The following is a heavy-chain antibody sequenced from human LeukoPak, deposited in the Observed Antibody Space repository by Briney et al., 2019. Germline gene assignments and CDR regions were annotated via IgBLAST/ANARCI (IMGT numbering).Heavy chain of an antibody. D-gene: IGHD2-2*01. Sequence: ASVKVSCKASGYTFTGYYMHWVRQAPGQGLEWMGRINPNSGGTNYAQKFRGRVTMTRDTSISTAYMELSRLRSDDTAVYYCARGVVVPAAIDWFDPWGQGTLVTVSS. CDR2: INPNSGGT. CDR3: ARGVVVPAAIDWFDP. J-gene: IGHJ5*02. V-gene: IGHV1-2*06. CDR1: GYTFTGYY.